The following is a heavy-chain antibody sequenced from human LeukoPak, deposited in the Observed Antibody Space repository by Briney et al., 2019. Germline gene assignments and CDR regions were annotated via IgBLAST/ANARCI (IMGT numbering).Heavy chain of an antibody. J-gene: IGHJ4*02. D-gene: IGHD2-2*01. V-gene: IGHV3-21*01. Sequence: PGGSLRLSCAASGFTFSSYSMNWVRQAPGKGLEWVSSISSSSSCIYYADSVKGRFTISRDNAKNSLYLQMNSLRAEDTAVYYCARERGRIVVVPAALDYWGQGTLVTVSS. CDR2: ISSSSSCI. CDR1: GFTFSSYS. CDR3: ARERGRIVVVPAALDY.